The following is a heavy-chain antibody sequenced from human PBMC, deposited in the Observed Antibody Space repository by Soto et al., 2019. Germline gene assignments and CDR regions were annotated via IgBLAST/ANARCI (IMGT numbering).Heavy chain of an antibody. Sequence: SETLSLTCTVSGGSISSYYWSWIRQPPGKGLEWIGYIYYSGSTNYNPSLKSRVTISVDTSKNQFSLKLSSVTAADTAVYYCARHYITIFGVVVPYFDYWGQGTLVTVS. D-gene: IGHD3-3*01. CDR2: IYYSGST. J-gene: IGHJ4*02. CDR1: GGSISSYY. CDR3: ARHYITIFGVVVPYFDY. V-gene: IGHV4-59*08.